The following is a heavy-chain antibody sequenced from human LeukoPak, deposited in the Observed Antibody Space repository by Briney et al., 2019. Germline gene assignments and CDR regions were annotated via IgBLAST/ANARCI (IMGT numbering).Heavy chain of an antibody. J-gene: IGHJ5*02. V-gene: IGHV3-21*01. D-gene: IGHD3-10*01. CDR2: ISSSSSYI. Sequence: GGSLRLSCAASGFTFSSYSMNWVRQAPGKGLEWVSSISSSSSYIYHADSVKGRFTISRDNAKNSLYLQMNSLRAEDTAVYYCARKRTITMVRGVLSDNWFDPWSQGTLVTVSS. CDR3: ARKRTITMVRGVLSDNWFDP. CDR1: GFTFSSYS.